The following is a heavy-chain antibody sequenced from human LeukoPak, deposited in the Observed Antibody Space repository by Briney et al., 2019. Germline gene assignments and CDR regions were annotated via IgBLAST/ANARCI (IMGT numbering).Heavy chain of an antibody. CDR3: AINPDSSGGGSDWYFDL. D-gene: IGHD3-22*01. Sequence: ASVRVSCKASGYTFTGYHMHWVRQAPGQGLEWMGWINPNSGVTNYAQRFQGRVTMTRDTSINTAYMELSRLRSDDTAVYYCAINPDSSGGGSDWYFDLWGRGTLVTVPS. CDR1: GYTFTGYH. CDR2: INPNSGVT. J-gene: IGHJ2*01. V-gene: IGHV1-2*02.